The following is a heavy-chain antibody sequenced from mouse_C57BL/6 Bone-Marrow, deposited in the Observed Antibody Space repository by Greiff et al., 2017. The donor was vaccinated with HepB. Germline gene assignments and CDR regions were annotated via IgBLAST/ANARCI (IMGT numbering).Heavy chain of an antibody. D-gene: IGHD1-1*01. CDR2: IYPGSGST. J-gene: IGHJ1*03. CDR1: GYTFTSYW. V-gene: IGHV1-55*01. CDR3: AIPSITTVVATDWYFDV. Sequence: VQLQQPGAELVKPGASVKMSCKASGYTFTSYWITWVKQRPGQGLEWIGDIYPGSGSTKYNEKFKSKATLTVDTSSSTAYMQLSSLTSEDSAVYYCAIPSITTVVATDWYFDVWGTGTTVTVSS.